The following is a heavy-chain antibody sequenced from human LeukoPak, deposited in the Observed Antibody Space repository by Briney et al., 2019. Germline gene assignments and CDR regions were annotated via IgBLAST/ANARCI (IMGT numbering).Heavy chain of an antibody. V-gene: IGHV4-34*01. Sequence: SETLSLTCAVYGGSFSGYYWSWIRQPPGKGLEWIGEINHSGSTNYNPSLKSRVTISVDTSKDQFSLKLSSVTAADTAVYYCARGPITMVRGVMGYWGQGTLVTVSS. CDR2: INHSGST. CDR3: ARGPITMVRGVMGY. J-gene: IGHJ4*02. D-gene: IGHD3-10*01. CDR1: GGSFSGYY.